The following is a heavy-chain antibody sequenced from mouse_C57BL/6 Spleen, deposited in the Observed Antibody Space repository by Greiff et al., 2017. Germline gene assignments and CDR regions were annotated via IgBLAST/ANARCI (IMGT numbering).Heavy chain of an antibody. J-gene: IGHJ4*01. CDR1: GFSLSTSGMG. Sequence: QVPLKESGPGLLQSSQTLSLTCSFSGFSLSTSGMGVCWIRQPSGKGLEWLAHTYWGDDKRYNPTLKSRLTISKDTSRNQLFLKITSVDTADTATCYCARIDYDDVYAMDYWGQGTSVTVSS. D-gene: IGHD2-4*01. CDR3: ARIDYDDVYAMDY. CDR2: TYWGDDK. V-gene: IGHV8-12*01.